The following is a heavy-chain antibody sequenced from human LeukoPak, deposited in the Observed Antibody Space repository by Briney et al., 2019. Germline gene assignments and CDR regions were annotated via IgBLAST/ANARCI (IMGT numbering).Heavy chain of an antibody. Sequence: PSETLSLTCTVSGGSISSSSYYWGWIRQPPGKGLEWIGSIYYGGSTYYNPSLKSRVTISVDTSKSQFSLKLSSVTAADTAVYYCARGRGILFGGVIMNWFDPWGQGTLVTVSS. V-gene: IGHV4-39*01. CDR3: ARGRGILFGGVIMNWFDP. CDR2: IYYGGST. D-gene: IGHD3-16*02. J-gene: IGHJ5*02. CDR1: GGSISSSSYY.